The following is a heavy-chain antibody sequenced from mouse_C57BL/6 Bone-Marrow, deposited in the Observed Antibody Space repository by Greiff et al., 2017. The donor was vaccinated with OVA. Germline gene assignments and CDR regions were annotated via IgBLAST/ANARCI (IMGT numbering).Heavy chain of an antibody. CDR3: ARERRLRRRFYAMDY. Sequence: QVQLQQSDAELVKPGASVKISCKVSGYTFTDHTIHWMKQRPEQGLEWIGYIYPRDGSTKYNEKFKGKATLTADKSSSTAYMQLNSLTSEDSAVYFCARERRLRRRFYAMDYWGQGTSVTVSA. V-gene: IGHV1-78*01. J-gene: IGHJ4*01. CDR2: IYPRDGST. CDR1: GYTFTDHT. D-gene: IGHD2-4*01.